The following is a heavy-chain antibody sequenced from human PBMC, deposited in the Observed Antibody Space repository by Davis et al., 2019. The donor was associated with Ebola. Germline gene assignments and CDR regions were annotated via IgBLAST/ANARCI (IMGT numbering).Heavy chain of an antibody. V-gene: IGHV4-39*01. CDR3: ARSGWYRGYYGMDV. D-gene: IGHD6-19*01. J-gene: IGHJ6*02. Sequence: GSLRLSCTVSGGSISSSSYYWGWIRQPPGKGLEWIGSIYYSGSTYYNPSLKSRVTISVDTSKNQFSLKLSSVTAADTAVYYCARSGWYRGYYGMDVWGQGTTVTVSS. CDR1: GGSISSSSYY. CDR2: IYYSGST.